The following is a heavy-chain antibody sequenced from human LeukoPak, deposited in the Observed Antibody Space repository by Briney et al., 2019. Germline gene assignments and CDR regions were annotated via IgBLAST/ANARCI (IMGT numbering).Heavy chain of an antibody. D-gene: IGHD3-10*01. CDR3: AREKGVWFGELVNWFDP. CDR2: INHSGST. Sequence: SETLSLTCAVYGGSFSGYYWSWIRQPPGKGLEWIGEINHSGSTNYNPSLKSRVTISVDTSKNQFSLKLSSVTAADTAVYYCAREKGVWFGELVNWFDPWGQGTLVTVSS. CDR1: GGSFSGYY. V-gene: IGHV4-34*01. J-gene: IGHJ5*02.